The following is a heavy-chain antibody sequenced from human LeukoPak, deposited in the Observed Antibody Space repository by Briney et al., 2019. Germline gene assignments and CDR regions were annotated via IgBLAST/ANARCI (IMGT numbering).Heavy chain of an antibody. D-gene: IGHD2-21*02. Sequence: GGSLRLSCAASGFTFSSYLMNWVRQAPGKGLEWVANIKQDGSEKYYVDSVKGRFTISRDNAKNSLYLQMNSLRAEDTAVYYCAREAIVVVTAPIDYWGQGTLVTVSS. CDR3: AREAIVVVTAPIDY. CDR1: GFTFSSYL. V-gene: IGHV3-7*01. CDR2: IKQDGSEK. J-gene: IGHJ4*02.